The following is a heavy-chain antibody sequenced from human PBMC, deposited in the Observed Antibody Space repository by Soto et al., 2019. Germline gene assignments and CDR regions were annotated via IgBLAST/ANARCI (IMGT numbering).Heavy chain of an antibody. CDR2: IYWNGDK. J-gene: IGHJ4*02. V-gene: IGHV2-5*01. D-gene: IGHD6-19*01. CDR1: GFSLSTSGGG. CDR3: AHRYSGWFLFDY. Sequence: QITLKESGPTLVKPTQTLTLTCTFSGFSLSTSGGGVGWIRQSPGKDLQWLALIYWNGDKRYNPSLKTRLTITKDNSKNQVVLTLTNMDPLYTANYYFAHRYSGWFLFDYCGQGTQDTVSS.